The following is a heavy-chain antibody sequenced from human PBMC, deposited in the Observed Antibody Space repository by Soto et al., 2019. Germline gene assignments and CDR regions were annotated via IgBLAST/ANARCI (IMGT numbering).Heavy chain of an antibody. Sequence: PGGSLRLSCTASGFTFGDYAMSWFRQAPGKGLEWVGFIRSKAYGGTTEYAASVKGRFTISRDDSKSIAYLQMNSLKTEDTAVYYCTRRLQPSNYCSSTSCYGGGYWYFDLWGRGTLVTVSS. J-gene: IGHJ2*01. CDR3: TRRLQPSNYCSSTSCYGGGYWYFDL. CDR1: GFTFGDYA. CDR2: IRSKAYGGTT. D-gene: IGHD2-2*01. V-gene: IGHV3-49*03.